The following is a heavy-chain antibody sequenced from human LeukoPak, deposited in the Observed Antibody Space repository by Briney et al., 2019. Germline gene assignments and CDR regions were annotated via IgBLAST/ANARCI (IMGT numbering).Heavy chain of an antibody. CDR1: GGSFSGYY. CDR3: ARGKTPGITGTNSPLDY. J-gene: IGHJ4*02. CDR2: INHSGST. Sequence: SETLSLTCAVYGGSFSGYYCSWIRQPPGKGLEWIGEINHSGSTNYNPSLKSRVTISVDTSKNQFSLKLSSVTAADTAVYYCARGKTPGITGTNSPLDYWGQGTLVTVSS. D-gene: IGHD1-7*01. V-gene: IGHV4-34*01.